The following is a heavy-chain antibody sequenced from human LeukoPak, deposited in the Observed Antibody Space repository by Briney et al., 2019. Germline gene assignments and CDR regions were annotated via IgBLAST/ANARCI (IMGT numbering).Heavy chain of an antibody. V-gene: IGHV4-61*02. Sequence: SETLSLTCTVSGGSISSGSYYWSWIRQPAGKGLEWIGRIYTSGSTNYNPSLKSRVTISVDTSKNQFSLKLSSVTAADTAVYYCARHIARPRGDYDYVWGSYRYDLRSSSWFDPWGQGTLVTVSS. J-gene: IGHJ5*02. D-gene: IGHD3-16*02. CDR2: IYTSGST. CDR3: ARHIARPRGDYDYVWGSYRYDLRSSSWFDP. CDR1: GGSISSGSYY.